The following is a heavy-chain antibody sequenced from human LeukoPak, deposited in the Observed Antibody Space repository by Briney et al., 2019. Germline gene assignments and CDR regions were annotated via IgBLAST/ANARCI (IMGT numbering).Heavy chain of an antibody. J-gene: IGHJ4*02. CDR2: INPNSGGT. V-gene: IGHV1-2*02. D-gene: IGHD3-22*01. CDR3: ARVRENSSGYYFYFDY. Sequence: ASVKVSCKASGYTFTGYYMHWVRQAPGQGLEWMGCINPNSGGTNYAQKFQGRVTMTRDTSISTAYMELTRLRSDDTAVYYCARVRENSSGYYFYFDYWGQGTLVTVSS. CDR1: GYTFTGYY.